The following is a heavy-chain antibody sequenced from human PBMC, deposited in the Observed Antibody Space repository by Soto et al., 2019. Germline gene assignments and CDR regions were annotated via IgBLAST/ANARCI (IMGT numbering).Heavy chain of an antibody. D-gene: IGHD5-12*01. Sequence: PVGSLRLSCAASGFTASSNHMSWLRQAPGKGLEWVSLIYSGGSTYYADSVKGRFTISRDNSKNTLYLQMNSLRDEDTAVYYCAIRRGYRGYDSAFDIWGQGTMVTVSS. CDR2: IYSGGST. V-gene: IGHV3-53*01. CDR1: GFTASSNH. CDR3: AIRRGYRGYDSAFDI. J-gene: IGHJ3*02.